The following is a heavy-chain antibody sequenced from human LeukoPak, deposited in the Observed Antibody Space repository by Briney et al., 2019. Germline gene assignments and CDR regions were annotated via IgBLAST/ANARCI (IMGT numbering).Heavy chain of an antibody. D-gene: IGHD4-23*01. CDR1: GGSISSSSYY. V-gene: IGHV4-39*01. Sequence: SETLSLTCTVSGGSISSSSYYWGWIRQPPGKGLEWIGSIYYTGSTYYNPSLKSRATISVDTSKNQFSLKPSSVTAADTAVYYCAIQTRNSYYYYYYMDVWGKGTTVTISS. CDR3: AIQTRNSYYYYYYMDV. J-gene: IGHJ6*03. CDR2: IYYTGST.